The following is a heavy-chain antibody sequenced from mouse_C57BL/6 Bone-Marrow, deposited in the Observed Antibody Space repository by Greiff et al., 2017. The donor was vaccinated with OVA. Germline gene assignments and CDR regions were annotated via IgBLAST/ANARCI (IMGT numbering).Heavy chain of an antibody. Sequence: EVQRVESGGGLVKPGGSLKLSCAASGFTFSSYTMSWVRQTPEKRLEWVATISGGGGNTYYPDSVKGRFTISRDNAKNTLYLQMSSLRSEDTALYYCARKGDYYDYDGYYFDYWGQGTTLTVSS. CDR2: ISGGGGNT. J-gene: IGHJ2*01. V-gene: IGHV5-9*01. D-gene: IGHD2-4*01. CDR1: GFTFSSYT. CDR3: ARKGDYYDYDGYYFDY.